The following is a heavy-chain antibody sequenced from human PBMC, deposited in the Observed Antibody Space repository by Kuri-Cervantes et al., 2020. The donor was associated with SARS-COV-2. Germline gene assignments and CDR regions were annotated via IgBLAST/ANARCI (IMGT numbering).Heavy chain of an antibody. Sequence: GESLKISCAASGFTFSSYWMSWVRQTPRKGLEWVANIKQDGSEKYYVDSVKGRFTISRDNAKNSLYLQMNSLRAEDTAVYYCARDPRYSSSWLDYWGQGTLVTVSS. CDR2: IKQDGSEK. CDR1: GFTFSSYW. CDR3: ARDPRYSSSWLDY. V-gene: IGHV3-7*01. J-gene: IGHJ4*02. D-gene: IGHD6-6*01.